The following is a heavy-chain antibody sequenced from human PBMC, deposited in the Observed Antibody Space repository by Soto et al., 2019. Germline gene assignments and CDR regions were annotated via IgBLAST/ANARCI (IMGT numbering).Heavy chain of an antibody. CDR3: ARKAKYCSGGSCSFFDS. V-gene: IGHV3-30-3*01. J-gene: IGHJ4*02. CDR1: GFTFSSYA. D-gene: IGHD2-15*01. CDR2: ISYDGSNK. Sequence: QVQLVESGGGVVQPGRSLRLSCAAAGFTFSSYAMHWVRQAPGKGLEWVAVISYDGSNKYYADSVKGRFTISRYNSKNTLYLQMNSLRAEDTAVYYCARKAKYCSGGSCSFFDSWGQGNLVTVSS.